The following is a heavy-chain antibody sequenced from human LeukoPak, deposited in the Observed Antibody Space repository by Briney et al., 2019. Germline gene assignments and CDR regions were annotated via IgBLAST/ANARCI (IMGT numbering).Heavy chain of an antibody. CDR3: ARGDYYDSSGYYFPDAFDI. CDR2: INSGGSSS. Sequence: GGSLRLSCAASGFTFSSYWMYWVRQAPGKGLVWVSRINSGGSSSGYADSVKGRFTISRDNAKNTLYLQMNSLRAEDTAVYYCARGDYYDSSGYYFPDAFDIWGQGTMVTVSS. J-gene: IGHJ3*02. V-gene: IGHV3-74*01. D-gene: IGHD3-22*01. CDR1: GFTFSSYW.